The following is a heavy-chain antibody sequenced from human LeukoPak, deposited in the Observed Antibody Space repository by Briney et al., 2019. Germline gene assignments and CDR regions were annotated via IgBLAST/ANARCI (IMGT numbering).Heavy chain of an antibody. CDR3: ARDLLGWELHYFDY. CDR2: ISSSSSYI. CDR1: GFTFSRYS. Sequence: GGSLRLSCAASGFTFSRYSMNWVRQAPGKGLEWVSSISSSSSYIYYADSVKGRFTISRDNARNSLYLQMNSLRAEDTAVYYCARDLLGWELHYFDYWGQGTLVTVSS. J-gene: IGHJ4*02. D-gene: IGHD1-26*01. V-gene: IGHV3-21*01.